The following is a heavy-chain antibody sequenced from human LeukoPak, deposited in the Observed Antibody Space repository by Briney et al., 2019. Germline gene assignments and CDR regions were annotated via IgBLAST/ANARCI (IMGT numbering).Heavy chain of an antibody. CDR3: ARGEMSTTLPH. Sequence: GGSLRLSCAASGFTFSNSEMNWVRQAPGKGLEWISYIASSATRTYYADSVRGRFTISRDDALSSVYLEMNRLSAEDTAVYYCARGEMSTTLPHWGQGTLVIVSS. J-gene: IGHJ4*01. CDR2: IASSATRT. V-gene: IGHV3-48*03. CDR1: GFTFSNSE. D-gene: IGHD5-24*01.